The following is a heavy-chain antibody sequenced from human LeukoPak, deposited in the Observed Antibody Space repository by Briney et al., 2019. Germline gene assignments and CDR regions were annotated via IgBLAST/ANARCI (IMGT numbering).Heavy chain of an antibody. CDR3: AKVLFDWSLGDY. V-gene: IGHV3-30*02. CDR1: GFTFSSYE. Sequence: PGGSLRLSCAASGFTFSSYEMNWVRQAPGKGLEWVAFIRYDGSNKYYADSVKGRFTISRDNSKNTLYLQMNSLRAEDTAVYYCAKVLFDWSLGDYWGQGTLVTVSS. J-gene: IGHJ4*02. CDR2: IRYDGSNK. D-gene: IGHD3-9*01.